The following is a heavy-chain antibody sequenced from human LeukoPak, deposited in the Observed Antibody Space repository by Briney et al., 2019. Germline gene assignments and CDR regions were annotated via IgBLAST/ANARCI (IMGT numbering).Heavy chain of an antibody. CDR2: IYYSGST. CDR3: ARLGVNCSSTSCYRDDYYYMDV. J-gene: IGHJ6*03. D-gene: IGHD2-2*01. V-gene: IGHV4-59*01. CDR1: GGSISSYY. Sequence: PSETLSLTCTVSGGSISSYYWSWIRQPPGKGLEWIGYIYYSGSTNYNPSLKSRVTISVDTSKNQFSLKLSSVTAADTAVYYCARLGVNCSSTSCYRDDYYYMDVWGKGTTVTVSS.